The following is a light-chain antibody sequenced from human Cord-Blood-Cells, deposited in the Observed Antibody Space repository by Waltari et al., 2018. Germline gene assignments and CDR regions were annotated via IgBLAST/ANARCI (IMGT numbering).Light chain of an antibody. Sequence: QSALTQPASVSGPPGQSLTISCTGTSSSVGGYNLVSWYQQHPGKAPKLMIYEASKRPSGVSNRFSGSKSGNTASLTISGLQAEDEADYYCCSYAGSSTWVFGGGTKLTVL. V-gene: IGLV2-23*01. CDR1: SSSVGGYNL. CDR2: EAS. CDR3: CSYAGSSTWV. J-gene: IGLJ3*02.